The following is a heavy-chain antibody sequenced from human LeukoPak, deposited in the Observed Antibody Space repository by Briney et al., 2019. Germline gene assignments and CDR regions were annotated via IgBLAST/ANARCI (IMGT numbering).Heavy chain of an antibody. CDR3: ARDRGPRIQQFNGIDV. CDR1: GYTFTSYD. D-gene: IGHD5-18*01. V-gene: IGHV1-18*01. J-gene: IGHJ6*02. Sequence: ASVKVSCKASGYTFTSYDMRWARQAPGQGLEWMGWINAYNGNTNYAQKFQGRVTMTTDTSTSTAYMELRRLRSDDTAVYYCARDRGPRIQQFNGIDVWGQGTTVTVSS. CDR2: INAYNGNT.